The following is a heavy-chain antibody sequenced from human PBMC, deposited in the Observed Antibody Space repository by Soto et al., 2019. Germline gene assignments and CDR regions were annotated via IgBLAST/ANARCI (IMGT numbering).Heavy chain of an antibody. CDR2: INPNSGGT. V-gene: IGHV1-2*04. CDR3: ARDRWGDYGADY. J-gene: IGHJ4*02. CDR1: GYTFTGYY. D-gene: IGHD4-17*01. Sequence: ASVKVSCKASGYTFTGYYMHWVRQAPGQGLEWMGWINPNSGGTNYAQKFQGWVTMTRDTSISTAYMELTRLRSDDTAVYYCARDRWGDYGADYWGQGTLVTVSS.